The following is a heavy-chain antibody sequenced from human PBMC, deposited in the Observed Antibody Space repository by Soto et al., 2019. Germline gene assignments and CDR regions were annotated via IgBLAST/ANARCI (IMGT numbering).Heavy chain of an antibody. D-gene: IGHD3-22*01. CDR1: GLSVSDNY. CDR3: VRDGDPDYQDSSPTFDL. CDR2: MYAGGDT. V-gene: IGHV3-53*01. J-gene: IGHJ4*02. Sequence: GGSLRLSCGASGLSVSDNYMGWVRQAPGRGLEWVSVMYAGGDTHYADSVKGRFTISRDNKKNTQDLHMNRLRVEDTAVYYCVRDGDPDYQDSSPTFDLWGQGTLVTVSS.